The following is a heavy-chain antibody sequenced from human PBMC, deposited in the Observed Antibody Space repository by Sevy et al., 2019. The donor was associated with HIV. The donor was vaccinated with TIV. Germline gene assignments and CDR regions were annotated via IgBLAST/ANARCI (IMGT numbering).Heavy chain of an antibody. D-gene: IGHD3-10*01. Sequence: GGSLRLSCAVSGFTFSGYAFHWVRQAPGKGLEWVTAISYHGSNKNYTDSGKGRYTVSGDNSRNTLYLKMNSLIGDDTGMYYCARSTRSGFGLGGDYWGQGTLVTVSS. CDR1: GFTFSGYA. J-gene: IGHJ4*02. CDR3: ARSTRSGFGLGGDY. CDR2: ISYHGSNK. V-gene: IGHV3-30*04.